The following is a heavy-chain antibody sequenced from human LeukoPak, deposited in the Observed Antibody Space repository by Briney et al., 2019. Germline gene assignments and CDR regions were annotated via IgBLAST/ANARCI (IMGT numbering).Heavy chain of an antibody. Sequence: SQTLSLTCAVPGGSLSRDGYSWSWIRQPPGRGLEWLGYIYHTGNTYYNPPLRSRVTISLDPSKNHFSLKLTAVTAADTAVYYCAREAYDVLSGLGGGMDVWGQGTTVTVSS. D-gene: IGHD3-3*01. CDR1: GGSLSRDGYS. CDR2: IYHTGNT. J-gene: IGHJ6*02. V-gene: IGHV4-30-2*01. CDR3: AREAYDVLSGLGGGMDV.